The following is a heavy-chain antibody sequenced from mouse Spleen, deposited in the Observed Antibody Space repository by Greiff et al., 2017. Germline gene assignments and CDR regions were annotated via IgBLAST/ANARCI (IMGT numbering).Heavy chain of an antibody. CDR2: IHPNSGST. Sequence: QVQLQQPGAELVKPGASVKLSCKASGYTFTSYWMHWVKQRPGQGLEWIGMIHPNSGSTNYNEKFKSKATLTVDKSSSTAYMQLSSLTSEDSAVYYCARGEGYDGGWYFDVWGTGTTVTVSS. CDR1: GYTFTSYW. V-gene: IGHV1-64*01. CDR3: ARGEGYDGGWYFDV. D-gene: IGHD2-2*01. J-gene: IGHJ1*03.